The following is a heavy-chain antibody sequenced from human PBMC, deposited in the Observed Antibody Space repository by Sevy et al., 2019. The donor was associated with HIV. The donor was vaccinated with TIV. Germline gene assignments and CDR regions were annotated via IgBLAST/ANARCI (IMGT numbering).Heavy chain of an antibody. V-gene: IGHV3-23*01. CDR2: ISDGGGTT. CDR3: AKRVAGALAALDI. CDR1: GFTFSSYA. D-gene: IGHD3-10*01. Sequence: GGSLRLSCAASGFTFSSYAMNWVRQAPGKGLEWVSVISDGGGTTYYADSVKGRFTISRDDSKSTLYLQMNSLRVEDTAVYFCAKRVAGALAALDIWGQGTMVTVSS. J-gene: IGHJ3*02.